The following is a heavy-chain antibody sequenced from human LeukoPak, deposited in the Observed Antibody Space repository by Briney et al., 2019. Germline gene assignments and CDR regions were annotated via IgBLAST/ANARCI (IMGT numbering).Heavy chain of an antibody. Sequence: PSETLSLTCAVYGGSFSGYFYNWIRQTPGQGLEWIGEINHSGDTNYNPSLKSRVTMSVDSSKKQLSLRLSSLTAADTAVHYCARHLRLLESPFPPRAFDIWGQGKPVTVSS. J-gene: IGHJ3*02. CDR3: ARHLRLLESPFPPRAFDI. D-gene: IGHD3-3*01. V-gene: IGHV4-34*01. CDR2: INHSGDT. CDR1: GGSFSGYF.